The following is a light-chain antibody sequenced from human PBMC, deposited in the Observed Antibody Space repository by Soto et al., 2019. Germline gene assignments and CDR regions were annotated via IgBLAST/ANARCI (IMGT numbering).Light chain of an antibody. Sequence: QSVLTQPPSASGSPGQSVTISCTGTSSDVGGYNYVSWYQQHPGKAPKLMIYEVSKRPSGVPDRFSGSKSGNTASLTVSGLQAEDEADYYCSSYAGSNNLIVVFGGGTKLTVL. CDR3: SSYAGSNNLIVV. CDR2: EVS. V-gene: IGLV2-8*01. J-gene: IGLJ2*01. CDR1: SSDVGGYNY.